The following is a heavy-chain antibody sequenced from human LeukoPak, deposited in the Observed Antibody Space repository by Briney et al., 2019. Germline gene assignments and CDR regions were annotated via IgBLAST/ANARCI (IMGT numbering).Heavy chain of an antibody. CDR1: GFTFSSYG. J-gene: IGHJ4*02. CDR3: AKGVGAQTDY. CDR2: ISYDGSNK. V-gene: IGHV3-30*18. Sequence: GGSLRLSCVASGFTFSSYGMHWVRQAPGKGLEWVAVISYDGSNKYYADSVKGRFTISRDNSMNTLYLQMNSLRAEDTAVYYCAKGVGAQTDYWGQGTLVTVSS. D-gene: IGHD1-26*01.